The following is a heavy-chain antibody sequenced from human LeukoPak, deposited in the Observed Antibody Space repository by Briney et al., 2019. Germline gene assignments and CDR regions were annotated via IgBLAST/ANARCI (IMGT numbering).Heavy chain of an antibody. Sequence: GGSLRLSCAASGFTFSSSAMSWVRQAPGKGLEWVSNISGSGSGGSTYYADSVKGRFTISRDNSKNTLYLQMNSLRAEDTAVYYCAKVRSGGNHPPNYFDYWGQGTLVTVSS. CDR3: AKVRSGGNHPPNYFDY. D-gene: IGHD1-14*01. CDR1: GFTFSSSA. J-gene: IGHJ4*02. CDR2: ISGSGSGGST. V-gene: IGHV3-23*01.